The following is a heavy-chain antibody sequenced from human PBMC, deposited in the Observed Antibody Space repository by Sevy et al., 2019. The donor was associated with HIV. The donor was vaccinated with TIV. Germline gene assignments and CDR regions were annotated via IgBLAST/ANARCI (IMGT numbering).Heavy chain of an antibody. CDR1: GGSISSSSYY. J-gene: IGHJ3*02. CDR2: IYYSGST. CDR3: ARWNLRWSVGGGYSYGYSGPDAFDI. D-gene: IGHD5-18*01. V-gene: IGHV4-39*01. Sequence: SQTRSLTCTVSGGSISSSSYYWGWIRQPPGKGLEWIGSIYYSGSTYYNPSLKSRVTISVDTSKNQFSLKLSSVTAADTARYQRARWNLRWSVGGGYSYGYSGPDAFDIWGHGTMVTDSS.